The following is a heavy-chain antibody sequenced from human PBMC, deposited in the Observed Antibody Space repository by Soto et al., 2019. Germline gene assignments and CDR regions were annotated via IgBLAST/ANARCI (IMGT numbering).Heavy chain of an antibody. CDR1: GGSISSYY. Sequence: SETLSLTCTVSGGSISSYYWSWIRQPPGKGLEWIGYIYYSGSTNYNPSLKSRVTISVDTSKNQFSLKLSSVTAADTAVYYWARDLFGRSVWFDPWGQGTLVTVSS. J-gene: IGHJ5*02. V-gene: IGHV4-59*01. CDR2: IYYSGST. D-gene: IGHD3-16*01. CDR3: ARDLFGRSVWFDP.